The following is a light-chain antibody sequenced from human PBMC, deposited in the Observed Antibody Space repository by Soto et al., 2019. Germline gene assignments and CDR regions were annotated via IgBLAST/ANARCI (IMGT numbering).Light chain of an antibody. V-gene: IGKV3-11*01. CDR1: QSVSSY. J-gene: IGKJ3*01. CDR2: DAS. Sequence: EIVLTQSPATLSLSPGERATLSCRASQSVSSYLAWYQQKPGQAPRLLIYDASNRATGIPARFSGSGSGTDFTLTISSLEPEDFAVYNCKKRSNGPTFGPGTKVDIK. CDR3: KKRSNGPT.